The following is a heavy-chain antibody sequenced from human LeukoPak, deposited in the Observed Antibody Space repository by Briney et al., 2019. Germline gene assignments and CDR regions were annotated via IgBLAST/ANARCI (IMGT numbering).Heavy chain of an antibody. J-gene: IGHJ4*02. CDR1: GGSVSGYY. Sequence: PSETLSLTCAVYGGSVSGYYCSWIRQPPGKGLEWIGEINHSGSTNYNPSLKSRVTISVDTSKNQFSLKLSSVTAADTAVYYCARVYSSGWYRINYWGQGTLVTVSS. V-gene: IGHV4-34*01. CDR3: ARVYSSGWYRINY. CDR2: INHSGST. D-gene: IGHD6-19*01.